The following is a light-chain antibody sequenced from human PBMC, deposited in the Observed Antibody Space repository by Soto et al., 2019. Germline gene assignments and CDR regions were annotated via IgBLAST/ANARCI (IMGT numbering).Light chain of an antibody. CDR1: QSISSE. V-gene: IGKV3-15*01. CDR2: GAS. CDR3: QQRSNWLST. Sequence: EGVMTQYPANLSVSPGESATLSCRASQSISSELAWYHQKPGQPPRLLLYGASTRATGVPARFTGSGSGSDFSLTISGLQSEDCAVYYCQQRSNWLSTFGQGTRVEI. J-gene: IGKJ2*01.